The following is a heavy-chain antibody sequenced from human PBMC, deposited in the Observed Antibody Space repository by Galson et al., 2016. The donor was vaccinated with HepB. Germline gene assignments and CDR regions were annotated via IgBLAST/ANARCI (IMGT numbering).Heavy chain of an antibody. V-gene: IGHV1-58*01. CDR1: GFSFTTST. CDR2: IVVGSGNT. Sequence: CKASGFSFTTSTVQWVRQARGQRLEWMGWIVVGSGNTVYSPKFQERVTITRDMSTSTVYMELSSLRSEDTAVYYCAAVEEIVRGLRFDYWGQGTLVTVSS. CDR3: AAVEEIVRGLRFDY. J-gene: IGHJ4*02. D-gene: IGHD3-22*01.